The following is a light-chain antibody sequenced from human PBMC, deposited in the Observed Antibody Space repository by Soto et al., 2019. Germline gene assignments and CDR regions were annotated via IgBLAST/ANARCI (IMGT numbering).Light chain of an antibody. CDR2: DAS. V-gene: IGKV1-5*01. Sequence: DFQMTQCPSTLSASVEDGVTITFRASQNIRSRLAWFQQKPGKAPKLLIYDASSLESGIPDRFSGSGSGTFFTLTISRMDPEYFAVYYCQQFGSPVTFGQGTRLEIK. J-gene: IGKJ5*01. CDR1: QNIRSR. CDR3: QQFGSPVT.